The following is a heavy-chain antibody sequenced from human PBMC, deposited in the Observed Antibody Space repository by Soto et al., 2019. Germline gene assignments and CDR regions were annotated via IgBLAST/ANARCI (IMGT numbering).Heavy chain of an antibody. CDR2: ISSSSSTI. Sequence: EVQLVESGGGLVQPGGSLRLSCAASGFTFSSYSMNWVRQAPGQGLEWVSYISSSSSTIYYADSVKGRFTISRDNAKNSLYVQMNSLRDENTAVYYCTREGCNLNWFDPWGQGTLVTVSS. V-gene: IGHV3-48*02. CDR1: GFTFSSYS. J-gene: IGHJ5*02. CDR3: TREGCNLNWFDP. D-gene: IGHD4-4*01.